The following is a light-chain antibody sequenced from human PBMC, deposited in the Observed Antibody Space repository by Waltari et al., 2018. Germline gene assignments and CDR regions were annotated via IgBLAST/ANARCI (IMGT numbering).Light chain of an antibody. J-gene: IGLJ3*02. Sequence: QSALTQPASVSGSPGQSITISCTGTSSDVGGYNYVSWYQQHPGKAPKLLICEVSHRPSGVANRFSGSTSGNTASLTISGLQAEDEADYYCTSFTSSTTWVFGGGTKLTVL. V-gene: IGLV2-14*01. CDR1: SSDVGGYNY. CDR3: TSFTSSTTWV. CDR2: EVS.